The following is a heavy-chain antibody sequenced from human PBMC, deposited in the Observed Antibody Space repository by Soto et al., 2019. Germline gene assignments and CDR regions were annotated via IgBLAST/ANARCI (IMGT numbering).Heavy chain of an antibody. D-gene: IGHD3-3*01. CDR2: ISSSSSTI. CDR1: GFTFSSYS. V-gene: IGHV3-48*02. Sequence: LRLSCAASGFTFSSYSMNWVRQAPGKGLEWVSYISSSSSTIYYADSVKGRFTISRDNAKNSLYLQMNSLRDEDTAVYYCAREALTYYDFWSGSNWFDPWGQGTLVTVSS. CDR3: AREALTYYDFWSGSNWFDP. J-gene: IGHJ5*02.